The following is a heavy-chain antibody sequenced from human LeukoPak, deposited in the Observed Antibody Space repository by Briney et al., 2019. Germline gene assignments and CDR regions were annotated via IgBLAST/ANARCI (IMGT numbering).Heavy chain of an antibody. CDR2: IYPGDSDT. D-gene: IGHD5-12*01. Sequence: ETLSLTCTVSGGSISSYYWSWIRQPPGKGLEWMGIIYPGDSDTRYSPSFQGQVTISADKSISTAYLQWSSLKASDTAMYYCARLRTPTNRLGYWGQGTLVTVSS. V-gene: IGHV5-51*01. CDR3: ARLRTPTNRLGY. CDR1: GGSISSYY. J-gene: IGHJ4*02.